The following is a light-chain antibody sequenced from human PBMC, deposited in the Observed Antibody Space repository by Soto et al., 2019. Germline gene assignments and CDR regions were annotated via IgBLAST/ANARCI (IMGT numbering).Light chain of an antibody. J-gene: IGKJ1*01. Sequence: DIQMTQSPSXLXASVGDXXTXXXRASXXXXXWLAWYQQKPGKAPKLLIYDASSLESGVPSRFSGSGSGTEFTLTISSLQPDDFATYYCQQYNSYWTFGQGTKVEIK. CDR1: XXXXXW. V-gene: IGKV1-5*01. CDR2: DAS. CDR3: QQYNSYWT.